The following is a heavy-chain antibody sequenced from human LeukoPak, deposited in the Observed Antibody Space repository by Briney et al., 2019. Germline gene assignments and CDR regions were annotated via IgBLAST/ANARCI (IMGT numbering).Heavy chain of an antibody. CDR2: TSYIGST. J-gene: IGHJ3*01. CDR1: GGSFTTHY. D-gene: IGHD3-22*01. Sequence: PSETLSLTCTVSGGSFTTHYWSWIRQPPGKGLEWIGYTSYIGSTNYNPSLKSRVTISIDTSKNEVSLMLTSVTAADTAVYYCASDSISMNAFDAWGQGTMVTVSS. V-gene: IGHV4-59*11. CDR3: ASDSISMNAFDA.